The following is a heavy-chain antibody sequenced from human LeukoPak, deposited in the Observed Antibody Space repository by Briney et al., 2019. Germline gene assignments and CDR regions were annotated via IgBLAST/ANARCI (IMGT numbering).Heavy chain of an antibody. D-gene: IGHD3-22*01. CDR2: ISGSGGST. CDR1: GFTFSSYA. CDR3: AKSYYDSSGYYYQEYFQH. J-gene: IGHJ1*01. V-gene: IGHV3-23*01. Sequence: GGSRRLSCAASGFTFSSYAMSWVRQAPGKGLEWVSAISGSGGSTYYADSVKGRFTISRDNSKNTLYLQMNSLRAEDTAVYYCAKSYYDSSGYYYQEYFQHWGQGTLVTVSS.